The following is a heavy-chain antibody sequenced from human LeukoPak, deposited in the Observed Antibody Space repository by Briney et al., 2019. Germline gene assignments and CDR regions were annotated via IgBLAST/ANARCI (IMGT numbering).Heavy chain of an antibody. CDR1: GGTFSSYA. Sequence: ASVKVSCKASGGTFSSYAISWVRQAPGQGLEWMGRIIPILGIANYAQKFQGRVTITADKSTSTAYMELSSLRSEDTAAYYCARGAYCGGDCTYYFDYWGQGTLVTVSS. CDR2: IIPILGIA. D-gene: IGHD2-21*02. CDR3: ARGAYCGGDCTYYFDY. V-gene: IGHV1-69*04. J-gene: IGHJ4*02.